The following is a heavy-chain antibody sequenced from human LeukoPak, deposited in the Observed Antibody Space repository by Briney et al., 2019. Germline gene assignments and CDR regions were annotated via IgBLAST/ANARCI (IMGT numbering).Heavy chain of an antibody. Sequence: GGSLRLSCTASGFTFSVSWMHWVRQAPGKGLVWVSVIKSDGSGTTYADSVKGRFTISRDNAKNTVYLQMNSLRVEDTAVYFCARGGSPPEALGDAFDIWGQGTMVTVSS. D-gene: IGHD1-26*01. V-gene: IGHV3-74*01. CDR2: IKSDGSGT. CDR1: GFTFSVSW. CDR3: ARGGSPPEALGDAFDI. J-gene: IGHJ3*02.